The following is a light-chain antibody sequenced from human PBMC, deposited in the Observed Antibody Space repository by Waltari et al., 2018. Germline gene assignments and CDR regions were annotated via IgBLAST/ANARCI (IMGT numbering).Light chain of an antibody. Sequence: QSALTQPASVSGSPGQSITIPCTGTSSDLGPYTHVSWYQHHPGKGPKLMIYEVTNRPSGISNRFSGSKSGNTASLTISGLQAEDEADYYCGSYKIGGTWVFGGGTKVTVL. J-gene: IGLJ3*02. V-gene: IGLV2-14*01. CDR1: SSDLGPYTH. CDR3: GSYKIGGTWV. CDR2: EVT.